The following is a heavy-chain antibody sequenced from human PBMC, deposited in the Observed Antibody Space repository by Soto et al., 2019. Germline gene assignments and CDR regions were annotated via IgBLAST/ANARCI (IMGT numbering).Heavy chain of an antibody. V-gene: IGHV3-23*01. CDR1: GFTFTTYA. CDR3: AKNWDTTFSSSSH. J-gene: IGHJ4*02. Sequence: EVQLLESGGGLVQPGGSLILSCAASGFTFTTYAMTWVRQAPGKGLEWVSAISGSGGSTYYADSVKGRFTISRDNSKNTLYLQMNSLRAEDTAVYYCAKNWDTTFSSSSHWGQGTLVTVSS. D-gene: IGHD6-6*01. CDR2: ISGSGGST.